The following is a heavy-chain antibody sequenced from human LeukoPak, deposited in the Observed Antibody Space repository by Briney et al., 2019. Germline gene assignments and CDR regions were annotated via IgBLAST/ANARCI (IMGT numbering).Heavy chain of an antibody. J-gene: IGHJ4*02. Sequence: SVKVSCKASGGTFSSYAISWVRQAPGQGLEWMGGIIPIFGTANYAQKFQGRVTITADESTSTAYMELSSLRSEDTAVYYCALRRYCGGGSCYSGNYWGQGTLVTVSS. V-gene: IGHV1-69*01. CDR3: ALRRYCGGGSCYSGNY. CDR1: GGTFSSYA. D-gene: IGHD2-15*01. CDR2: IIPIFGTA.